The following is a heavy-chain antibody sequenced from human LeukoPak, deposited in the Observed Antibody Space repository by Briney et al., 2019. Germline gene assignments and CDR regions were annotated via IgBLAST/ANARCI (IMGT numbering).Heavy chain of an antibody. Sequence: GGSLRLSCAASGFTFSTYCMSWVRQAPGKGLEWVANIKQDGSEKYYVDSVKGRFTISRDNAKNSLYLQMNSLRAEDTAMYYCARDAAGNDYWGQGTLVTVSS. CDR1: GFTFSTYC. CDR3: ARDAAGNDY. D-gene: IGHD6-13*01. CDR2: IKQDGSEK. V-gene: IGHV3-7*01. J-gene: IGHJ4*02.